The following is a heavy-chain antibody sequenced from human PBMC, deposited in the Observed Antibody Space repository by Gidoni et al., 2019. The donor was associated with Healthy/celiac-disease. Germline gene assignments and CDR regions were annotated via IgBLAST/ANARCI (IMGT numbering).Heavy chain of an antibody. CDR1: GFTFSSYG. D-gene: IGHD6-6*01. CDR3: ANTRPPYYFDY. V-gene: IGHV3-30*18. Sequence: QVQLVESGGGVVQPGRSLRLSCAASGFTFSSYGMHWVRQAPGKGLEWVAVISYDGSNKYYADSVKGRFTISRDNSKNTLYLQMNSLRAEDTAVYYCANTRPPYYFDYWGQGTLVTVSS. CDR2: ISYDGSNK. J-gene: IGHJ4*02.